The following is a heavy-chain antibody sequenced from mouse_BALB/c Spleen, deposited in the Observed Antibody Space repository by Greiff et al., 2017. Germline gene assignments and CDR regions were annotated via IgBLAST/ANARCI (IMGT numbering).Heavy chain of an antibody. J-gene: IGHJ4*01. V-gene: IGHV4-2*02. CDR3: ARLTAYAMDY. D-gene: IGHD1-2*01. CDR2: INPGSSTI. Sequence: EVMLVESGGGLVQPGGSLNLSCAASGFDFSRYWMSWARQAPGKGQEWIGEINPGSSTINYTPSLKDKFIISRDNAKNTLYLQMSKVRSEDTALYYCARLTAYAMDYWGQGTSVTVSS. CDR1: GFDFSRYW.